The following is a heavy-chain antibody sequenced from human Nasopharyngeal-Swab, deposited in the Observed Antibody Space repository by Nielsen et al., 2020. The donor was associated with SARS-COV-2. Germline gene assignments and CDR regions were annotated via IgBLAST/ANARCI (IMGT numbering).Heavy chain of an antibody. D-gene: IGHD3-10*01. Sequence: GGSLRLSCAASGFTFSSYSMNWVRQAPGKGLEWVSSISSSSSYIYYADSEKGRFTISRDNAKNSLYLQMNSLRAEDTAVYYCARARRGVDYYMDVWGKGTTVTVSS. V-gene: IGHV3-21*01. CDR1: GFTFSSYS. J-gene: IGHJ6*03. CDR2: ISSSSSYI. CDR3: ARARRGVDYYMDV.